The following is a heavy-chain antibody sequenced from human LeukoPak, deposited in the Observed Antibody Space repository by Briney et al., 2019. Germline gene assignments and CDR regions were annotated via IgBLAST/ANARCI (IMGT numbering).Heavy chain of an antibody. Sequence: SETLSLTCTVSGGSISSYYWSWIRQPPGKGLEWIGEINHSGSTNYNPSLKSRVTISVDTSKNQFSLKLSSVTAADTAVYYCATRYCSSTSCYTGRDYYYGMDVWGQGTTVTVSS. CDR3: ATRYCSSTSCYTGRDYYYGMDV. CDR1: GGSISSYY. D-gene: IGHD2-2*02. J-gene: IGHJ6*02. CDR2: INHSGST. V-gene: IGHV4-34*01.